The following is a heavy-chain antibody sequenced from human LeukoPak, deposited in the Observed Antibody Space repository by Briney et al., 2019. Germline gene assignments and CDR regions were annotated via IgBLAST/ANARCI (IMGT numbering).Heavy chain of an antibody. D-gene: IGHD6-6*01. CDR3: AKVPYSSSFAALLN. CDR1: GFTFSSYG. V-gene: IGHV3-30*02. Sequence: PGGSLRLSCAASGFTFSSYGMHWVRQAPGKGLEWVAFIRYDGSNKYYADSVKGRFTISRDNSKNTLYLQMNSLRAEDTAVYYCAKVPYSSSFAALLNWGQGTLVTVSS. CDR2: IRYDGSNK. J-gene: IGHJ4*02.